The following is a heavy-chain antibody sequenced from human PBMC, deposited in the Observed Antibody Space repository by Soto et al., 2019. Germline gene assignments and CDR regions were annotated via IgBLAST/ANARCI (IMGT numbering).Heavy chain of an antibody. D-gene: IGHD1-26*01. CDR2: ISGSGAYT. CDR3: ARDATGSYSYFDY. Sequence: LRLSCAASGFTFSSYAMTWVRQAPGKGLEWVSTISGSGAYTYYADSVKGRFTISRDNSKNTLYLQMNSLRAEDTAVYYCARDATGSYSYFDYWGQGTLVTVSS. CDR1: GFTFSSYA. J-gene: IGHJ4*02. V-gene: IGHV3-23*01.